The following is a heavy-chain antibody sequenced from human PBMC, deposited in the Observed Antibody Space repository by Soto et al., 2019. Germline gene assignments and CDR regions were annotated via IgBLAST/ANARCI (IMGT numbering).Heavy chain of an antibody. CDR2: ISSSGNTI. J-gene: IGHJ6*02. D-gene: IGHD3-22*01. CDR3: ARVEDFYEFYGMDV. Sequence: GGSLRLSCTASGFSFSSHEMNWVRQAPGKGLEWVAYISSSGNTIHYADSVKGRFTISRDNAKNSLYLQMNSLRAEDTALYYCARVEDFYEFYGMDVWGQGTKVTVSS. V-gene: IGHV3-48*03. CDR1: GFSFSSHE.